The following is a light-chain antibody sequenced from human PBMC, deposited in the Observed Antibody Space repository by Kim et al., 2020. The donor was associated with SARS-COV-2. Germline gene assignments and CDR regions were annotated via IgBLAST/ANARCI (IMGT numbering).Light chain of an antibody. CDR2: DAS. CDR1: QSVSSY. V-gene: IGKV3-11*01. J-gene: IGKJ4*01. CDR3: QQRSNWPPVT. Sequence: EIVLTQSPATLSLSPGERATLSCRASQSVSSYLAWYQQKPGQAPRLLIYDASNRATGIPARFSGSGSGTDFTLTISSLEPEDFAVYYCQQRSNWPPVTFGGGTKLEI.